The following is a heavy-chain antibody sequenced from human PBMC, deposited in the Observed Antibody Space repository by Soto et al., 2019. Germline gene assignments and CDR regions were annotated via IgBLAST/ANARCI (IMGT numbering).Heavy chain of an antibody. CDR1: GFTFSSFA. CDR2: VSGSGGST. D-gene: IGHD1-26*01. V-gene: IGHV3-23*01. Sequence: EVQLLESGGGLVQPGGSLRLSCAASGFTFSSFAMNWVRQAPGKGLEWVSGVSGSGGSTYYADSVTGRFTISRDKAKKTLESRTNRLRVDYTAVEYCIIANSGIYYGGADNWGQGTRVTVPS. J-gene: IGHJ4*02. CDR3: IIANSGIYYGGADN.